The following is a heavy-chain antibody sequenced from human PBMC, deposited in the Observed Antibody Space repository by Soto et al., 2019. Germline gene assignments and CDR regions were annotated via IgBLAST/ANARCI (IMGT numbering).Heavy chain of an antibody. V-gene: IGHV3-21*01. CDR1: GFTFSSYS. CDR3: ARGIDLYSSSSAGDLSPDY. D-gene: IGHD6-6*01. J-gene: IGHJ4*02. CDR2: ISSSSSYI. Sequence: PGGSLRLSCAASGFTFSSYSMNWVRQAPGKGLEWVSSISSSSSYIYYADSVKGRFTISRDNAKNSLYLQMNSLRAEDTAVYYCARGIDLYSSSSAGDLSPDYWGQGTLVTVSS.